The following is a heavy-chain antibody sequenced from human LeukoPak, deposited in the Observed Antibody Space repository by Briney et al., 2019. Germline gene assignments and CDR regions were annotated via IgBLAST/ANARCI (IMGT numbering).Heavy chain of an antibody. J-gene: IGHJ4*02. CDR1: GYTFTSFD. CDR3: ARDNGHCSGGSCAVDY. D-gene: IGHD2-15*01. V-gene: IGHV1-8*01. Sequence: ASVKVSCKASGYTFTSFDINWVRQATGQGLEWMGWMNPISGDTGYAQKFQGRVTMTRDTSRSTAYTELSSLRSDDTAVYYCARDNGHCSGGSCAVDYWGQGTLVTVSS. CDR2: MNPISGDT.